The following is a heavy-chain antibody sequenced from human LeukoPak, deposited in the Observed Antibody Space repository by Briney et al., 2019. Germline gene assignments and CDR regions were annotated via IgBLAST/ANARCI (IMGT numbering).Heavy chain of an antibody. D-gene: IGHD6-13*01. CDR3: AKSSSIAAAGPGDY. Sequence: GGTLRLSCAASGFTFSSYGMSWVRQAPGKGLEWVSAISGSGGSTYYADSVKGRFTISRDNSKNTLYLQMNSLRAEDTAVYYCAKSSSIAAAGPGDYWGQGTLVTVSS. V-gene: IGHV3-23*01. CDR2: ISGSGGST. CDR1: GFTFSSYG. J-gene: IGHJ4*02.